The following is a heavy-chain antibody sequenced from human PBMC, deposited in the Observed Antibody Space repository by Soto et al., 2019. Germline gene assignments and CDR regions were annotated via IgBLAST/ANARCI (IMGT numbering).Heavy chain of an antibody. CDR2: IYPDDNT. V-gene: IGHV3-53*01. J-gene: IGHJ6*02. D-gene: IGHD3-3*01. Sequence: GGSLRLSCAASGLSVVGSYMNWFRQSPQKGLEWISVIYPDDNTYYAESVRGRFTLSKDSSRNTVSLQMNSLRAEDTAVYYCAKVATYGRVFGVVISSGAANYYYGMDVWGQGTTVTVSS. CDR3: AKVATYGRVFGVVISSGAANYYYGMDV. CDR1: GLSVVGSY.